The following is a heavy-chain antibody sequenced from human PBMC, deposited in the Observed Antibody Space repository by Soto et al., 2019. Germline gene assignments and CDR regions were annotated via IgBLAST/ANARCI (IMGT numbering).Heavy chain of an antibody. CDR1: GYTFTSYG. D-gene: IGHD1-1*01. CDR3: ARGRYGDY. J-gene: IGHJ4*02. Sequence: QVHLAQSGAEVKKPGASVKVSCKGSGYTFTSYGITWVRQAPGQGLVWMGCISAHTGNTDDAQKLQGRVTVTRDTSTSTAYMELRSLRSDDTAVYYCARGRYGDYWGQGALVTVSS. V-gene: IGHV1-18*01. CDR2: ISAHTGNT.